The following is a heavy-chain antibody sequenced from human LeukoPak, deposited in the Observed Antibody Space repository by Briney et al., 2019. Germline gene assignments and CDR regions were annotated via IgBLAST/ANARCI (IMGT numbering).Heavy chain of an antibody. Sequence: SETLSLTCVVYGGSFSGYYWSWIRQPPGRGLEWSGEINHSGSTNYNPSLKSRVAISVDTSKNQFSLKLSSVTAADTAVYYCARAVLRYFDWLGDAFDIWGQGTMVTVSS. V-gene: IGHV4-34*01. CDR1: GGSFSGYY. D-gene: IGHD3-9*01. CDR3: ARAVLRYFDWLGDAFDI. CDR2: INHSGST. J-gene: IGHJ3*02.